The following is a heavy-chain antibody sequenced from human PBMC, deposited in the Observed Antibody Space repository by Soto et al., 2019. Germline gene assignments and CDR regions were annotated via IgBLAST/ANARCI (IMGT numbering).Heavy chain of an antibody. CDR1: GFTFSSYS. Sequence: GGSMGLSCGASGFTFSSYSVNWVRQAPGKGLEWVSYISSSSSTIYYADSVKGRFTISRDNAKNSLYLQMNSLRAEDTAVYYCARDGRYFVSSAFDIWGQGTMVTVSS. V-gene: IGHV3-48*01. J-gene: IGHJ3*02. CDR2: ISSSSSTI. D-gene: IGHD3-9*01. CDR3: ARDGRYFVSSAFDI.